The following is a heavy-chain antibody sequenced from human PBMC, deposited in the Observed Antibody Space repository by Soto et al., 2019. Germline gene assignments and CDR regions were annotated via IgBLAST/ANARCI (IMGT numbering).Heavy chain of an antibody. V-gene: IGHV2-5*02. D-gene: IGHD2-15*01. Sequence: SGPTLVNPTQTLTLTCTFSGFSLSTGGVGVGWIRQPPGKALEWLAVIFWDDDKRYSPSLKSRLTIFKDTSKNQVVLLMTNMDPVDTATYYCARTAVAAFPSRKNWFDPWGQGTLVTAPQ. CDR2: IFWDDDK. J-gene: IGHJ5*02. CDR3: ARTAVAAFPSRKNWFDP. CDR1: GFSLSTGGVG.